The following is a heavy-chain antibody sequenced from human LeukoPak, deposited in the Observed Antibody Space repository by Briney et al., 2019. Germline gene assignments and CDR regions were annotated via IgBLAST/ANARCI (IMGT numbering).Heavy chain of an antibody. CDR2: ISGSGGST. Sequence: PGGSLRLSRAASGFTFSSYAMSWVRQAPGKGLEWVSAISGSGGSTYYADSVKGRFTISRDNSKNTLYLQMNSLRAEDTAVYYCAKRLTGYYPNTYFDYWGQGTLVTVSS. D-gene: IGHD3-9*01. J-gene: IGHJ4*02. CDR1: GFTFSSYA. V-gene: IGHV3-23*01. CDR3: AKRLTGYYPNTYFDY.